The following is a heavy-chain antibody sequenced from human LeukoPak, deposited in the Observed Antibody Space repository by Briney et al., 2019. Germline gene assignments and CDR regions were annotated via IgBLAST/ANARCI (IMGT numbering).Heavy chain of an antibody. CDR1: GYTFTGYC. J-gene: IGHJ4*02. V-gene: IGHV1-2*06. CDR3: ARHYYDILTGYSDY. D-gene: IGHD3-9*01. CDR2: INPNSGGT. Sequence: ASVKVSCKASGYTFTGYCMHWVRQAPGQGLEWMGRINPNSGGTNYAQKFQGRVTMTRDTSISTAYMELSRLRSDDTAVYYCARHYYDILTGYSDYWGQGTLVTVSS.